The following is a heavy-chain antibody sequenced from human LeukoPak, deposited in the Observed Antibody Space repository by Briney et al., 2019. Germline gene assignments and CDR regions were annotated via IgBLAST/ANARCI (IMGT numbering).Heavy chain of an antibody. CDR3: ARGPPSRYCSSTSCYTRDY. V-gene: IGHV4-34*01. D-gene: IGHD2-2*02. CDR1: GGSFSGYY. Sequence: SETLSLTCAVYGGSFSGYYWSWIRQPPGKGLEWIGEINHSGSTNYNPSLKSRVTISVDTSKNQFSLKLSSVTAADTAVYYCARGPPSRYCSSTSCYTRDYWGQGTLVTVSS. J-gene: IGHJ4*02. CDR2: INHSGST.